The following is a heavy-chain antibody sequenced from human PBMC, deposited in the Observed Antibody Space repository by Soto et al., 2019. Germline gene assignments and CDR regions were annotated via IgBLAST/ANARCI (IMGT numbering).Heavy chain of an antibody. CDR2: INWNDDK. CDR3: AHRHDLGGFDI. V-gene: IGHV2-5*01. J-gene: IGHJ3*02. Sequence: QITLKEAGPTLVKPTQTLTLTCTFSGFSLNTRAVAVGWIRQPPGKALEWLALINWNDDKRYSPSLKDRLTITKDTSKNHVVLTMTNIDPVDSATYYCAHRHDLGGFDIWGQGTTVTVS. CDR1: GFSLNTRAVA. D-gene: IGHD2-15*01.